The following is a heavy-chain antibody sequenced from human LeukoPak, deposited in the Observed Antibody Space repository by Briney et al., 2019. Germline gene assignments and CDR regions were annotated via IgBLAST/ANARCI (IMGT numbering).Heavy chain of an antibody. J-gene: IGHJ4*02. V-gene: IGHV4-39*01. D-gene: IGHD1-26*01. CDR2: IYYSGST. CDR3: ARARIVGATTYFDY. Sequence: SETLSLTCTVSGGSISSSSYYWGWIRQPPGKGLEYIGNIYYSGSTYYNPSLKSRITISVDTSRNQFSLKLSSVTAADTAVYYCARARIVGATTYFDYWGQGTLVTVSS. CDR1: GGSISSSSYY.